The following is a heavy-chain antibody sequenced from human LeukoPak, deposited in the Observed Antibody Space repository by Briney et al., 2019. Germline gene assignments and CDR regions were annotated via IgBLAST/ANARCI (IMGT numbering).Heavy chain of an antibody. CDR2: ISSSSSYI. D-gene: IGHD3-3*01. V-gene: IGHV3-21*01. CDR3: AALSYYDFWSGYYVRDDY. J-gene: IGHJ4*02. Sequence: PGGSLRLSCAASGFTFSSYSMNWVRQAPGKGLEWVSSISSSSSYIYYADSVKGRFTISRDNAKNSLYLQMNSLRAEDTAVYYCAALSYYDFWSGYYVRDDYWGQGTLVTVSS. CDR1: GFTFSSYS.